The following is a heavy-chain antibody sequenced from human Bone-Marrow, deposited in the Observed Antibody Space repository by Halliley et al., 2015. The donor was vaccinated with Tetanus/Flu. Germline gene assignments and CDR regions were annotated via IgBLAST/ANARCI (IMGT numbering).Heavy chain of an antibody. J-gene: IGHJ4*02. V-gene: IGHV4-31*03. D-gene: IGHD3-3*01. CDR2: IYYSGTT. CDR1: GGFIKSGGYY. Sequence: TLSLTCTVSGGFIKSGGYYWSWVRQHPGKGLEWIRYIYYSGTTYYNASLKSRVTISVATSKNQFSLKLSSVTVADTAVYYCARSLLFLQERVYYFDYWGQGTLVTVSS. CDR3: ARSLLFLQERVYYFDY.